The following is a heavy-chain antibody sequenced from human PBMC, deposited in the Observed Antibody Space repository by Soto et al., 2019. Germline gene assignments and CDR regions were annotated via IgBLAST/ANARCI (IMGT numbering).Heavy chain of an antibody. CDR1: GYTLTALS. CDR2: FSPADGET. V-gene: IGHV1-24*01. D-gene: IGHD2-2*01. J-gene: IGHJ4*02. Sequence: ASVKVSCKVSGYTLTALSMHWVRQAPGKGLEWMGGFSPADGETIYAQKFQGRVTMTEDTSTDTAYMELSSLRSEDTAVYYCATDRFCTRTTCSNSFDYWGQGAPVTVSS. CDR3: ATDRFCTRTTCSNSFDY.